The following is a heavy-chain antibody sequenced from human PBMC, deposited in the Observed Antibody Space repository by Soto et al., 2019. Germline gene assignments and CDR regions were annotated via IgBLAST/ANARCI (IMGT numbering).Heavy chain of an antibody. V-gene: IGHV4-30-4*01. J-gene: IGHJ4*02. Sequence: SETLSLTCTVSGGSISSGDYYWSWIRQPPGKGLEWIGYIYYSGSTYYNPSLKSRVTISVDTSKNQFSLRLSSVTAADTAVYYCARESGYYGSGSYYNGNDYFDYWDQGTLVTVSS. CDR1: GGSISSGDYY. CDR3: ARESGYYGSGSYYNGNDYFDY. CDR2: IYYSGST. D-gene: IGHD3-10*01.